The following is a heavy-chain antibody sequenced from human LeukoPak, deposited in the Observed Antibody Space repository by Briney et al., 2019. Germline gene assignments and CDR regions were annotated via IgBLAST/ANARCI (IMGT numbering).Heavy chain of an antibody. CDR1: GGSISSYY. D-gene: IGHD3-3*01. Sequence: SETLSLTCTVSGGSISSYYWSWIRQPPGKGLEWIGEINHSGSTNYNPSLKSRVTISVDTSKNQFSLKLSSVTAADTAVYYCARGYYDFWSGYYYYYYYMDVWGKGTTVTVSS. CDR3: ARGYYDFWSGYYYYYYYMDV. V-gene: IGHV4-34*01. CDR2: INHSGST. J-gene: IGHJ6*03.